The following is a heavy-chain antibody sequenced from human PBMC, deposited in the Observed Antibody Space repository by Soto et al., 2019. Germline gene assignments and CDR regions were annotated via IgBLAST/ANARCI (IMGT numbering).Heavy chain of an antibody. V-gene: IGHV3-48*03. Sequence: GGSLRLSCVGSGFTFSNYEMTWVRQAPGKGPQWVSYISSGGGSKYFAAPVKGRVSISRDNAKNSLFLDMNNLRGEDTALYYCARWRLAAPTGWYFDLWGRGTLVTVSS. CDR1: GFTFSNYE. D-gene: IGHD4-17*01. CDR2: ISSGGGSK. CDR3: ARWRLAAPTGWYFDL. J-gene: IGHJ2*01.